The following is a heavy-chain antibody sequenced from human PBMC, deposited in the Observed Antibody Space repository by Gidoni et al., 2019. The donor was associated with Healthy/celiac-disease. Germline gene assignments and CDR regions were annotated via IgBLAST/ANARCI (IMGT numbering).Heavy chain of an antibody. CDR2: IFPGDSDT. CDR3: ARGGGYSGSYWGQPGGTDY. V-gene: IGHV5-51*01. Sequence: EVQLVQSGAEVKKPGESLKISCKGSGYSFTSYWIGWVRQMPGQGLEWMGIIFPGDSDTRYSPSFPGQVTISADKALGTAYLQWSSLKDSDTAMYCCARGGGYSGSYWGQPGGTDYWGQGTLVTVSS. CDR1: GYSFTSYW. D-gene: IGHD1-26*01. J-gene: IGHJ4*02.